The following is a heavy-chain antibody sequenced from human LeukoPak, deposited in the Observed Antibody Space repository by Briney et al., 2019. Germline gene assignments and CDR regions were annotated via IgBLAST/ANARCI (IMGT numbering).Heavy chain of an antibody. CDR1: GFTVSSNY. CDR3: ASSSSWDKFDN. CDR2: IYSGGST. D-gene: IGHD6-13*01. J-gene: IGHJ4*02. V-gene: IGHV3-53*01. Sequence: GGSLRLSCAVSGFTVSSNYMSWVRQAPGKGLEWVSVIYSGGSTYYADSVKGRFTISRDNSKNRLYHQMNSLRVDDTAVYYCASSSSWDKFDNWGQGTLVTVSS.